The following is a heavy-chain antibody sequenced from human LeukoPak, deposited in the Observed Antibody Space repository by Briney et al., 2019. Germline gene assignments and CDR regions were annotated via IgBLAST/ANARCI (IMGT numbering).Heavy chain of an antibody. V-gene: IGHV1-69*06. Sequence: ASVKVSCKASGGTFSSYAISWVRQAPGQGLEWMGGIIPIFGTANYAQKFQGRVTITADKSTSTAYMELSSLRSEDTAVYYCARDRQGVLEWSTENGNDAFDIWGQGTMVTVSS. J-gene: IGHJ3*02. CDR2: IIPIFGTA. CDR1: GGTFSSYA. D-gene: IGHD3-3*01. CDR3: ARDRQGVLEWSTENGNDAFDI.